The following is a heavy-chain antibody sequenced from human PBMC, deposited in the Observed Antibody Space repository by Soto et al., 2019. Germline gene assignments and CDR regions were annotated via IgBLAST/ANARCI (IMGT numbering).Heavy chain of an antibody. J-gene: IGHJ5*02. CDR2: IIPIFGTA. CDR1: GGTFSSYA. V-gene: IGHV1-69*12. D-gene: IGHD6-13*01. Sequence: QVQLVQSGAEVKKPGSSVKVSCKASGGTFSSYAISWVRQAPGQGLEWMGGIIPIFGTANYAQKFQGRVTIIADESTSTAYMELISLRSEDTAVYYCARELRGSSWTGWFDPWGQGTLVTVSS. CDR3: ARELRGSSWTGWFDP.